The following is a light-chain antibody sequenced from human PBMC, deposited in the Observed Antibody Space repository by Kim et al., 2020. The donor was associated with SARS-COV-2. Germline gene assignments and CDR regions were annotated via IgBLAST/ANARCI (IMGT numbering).Light chain of an antibody. CDR2: GAS. V-gene: IGKV3-15*01. J-gene: IGKJ2*01. CDR1: QSISSN. Sequence: VSPGERAPLSCRASQSISSNLAWYQQKPGQAPRLLIYGASTRATGFPARFSGSGSGTEFTLTISSLQSEDFAVYYCQQYDNWPPYTFGQGTKLEIK. CDR3: QQYDNWPPYT.